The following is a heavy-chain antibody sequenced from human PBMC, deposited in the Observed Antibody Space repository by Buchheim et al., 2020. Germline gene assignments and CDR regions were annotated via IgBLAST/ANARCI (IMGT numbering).Heavy chain of an antibody. CDR3: AREMGKVLLWFRELSYGMDV. D-gene: IGHD3-10*01. CDR1: GFTFSSYA. V-gene: IGHV3-30*04. Sequence: QVQLVESGGGVVQPGRSLRLSCAASGFTFSSYAMHWVRQAPGKGLEWVAVISYDGSNKYYADSVKGRFTISRDNSKNTLYLQMNSLRAEDTAVYYCAREMGKVLLWFRELSYGMDVWGQGTT. CDR2: ISYDGSNK. J-gene: IGHJ6*02.